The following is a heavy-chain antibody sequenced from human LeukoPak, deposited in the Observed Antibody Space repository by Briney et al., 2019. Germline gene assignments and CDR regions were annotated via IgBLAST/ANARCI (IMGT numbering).Heavy chain of an antibody. Sequence: SETLSLTCTVSGGSISSYYWTWIRQPAGKGLEWIGRIYTGGSPNYNPSLKGRVIISVDTSKNQFSLKLSSVTAADTAVYYCAREVGLRLMDVWGKGATVTISS. V-gene: IGHV4-4*07. CDR3: AREVGLRLMDV. J-gene: IGHJ6*04. CDR2: IYTGGSP. CDR1: GGSISSYY. D-gene: IGHD2-15*01.